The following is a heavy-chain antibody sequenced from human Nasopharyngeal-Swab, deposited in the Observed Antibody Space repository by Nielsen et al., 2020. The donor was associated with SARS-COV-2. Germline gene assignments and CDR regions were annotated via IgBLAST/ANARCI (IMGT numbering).Heavy chain of an antibody. CDR2: IYHSGST. V-gene: IGHV4-30-2*01. Sequence: RQAPGKGLEWIGYIYHSGSTYYNPSLKSRVTTSVDRSKNQFSLKLSSVTAADTAVYYCARREVTDNWFDPWGQGTLVTVSS. D-gene: IGHD5-18*01. J-gene: IGHJ5*02. CDR3: ARREVTDNWFDP.